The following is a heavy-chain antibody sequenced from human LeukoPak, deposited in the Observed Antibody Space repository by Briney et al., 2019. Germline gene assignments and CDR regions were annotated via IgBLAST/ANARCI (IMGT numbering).Heavy chain of an antibody. CDR3: ARFPTVVAANNWFDP. J-gene: IGHJ5*02. Sequence: SETLSITCTVCGGSISSYYWSWIRQPPGKGLEWIGYIYYSGSTNYNPSLKSRVTISVDTSKNQFSLKLSSVTAADTAVYYCARFPTVVAANNWFDPWGQGTLVTVSS. D-gene: IGHD2-15*01. CDR1: GGSISSYY. CDR2: IYYSGST. V-gene: IGHV4-59*01.